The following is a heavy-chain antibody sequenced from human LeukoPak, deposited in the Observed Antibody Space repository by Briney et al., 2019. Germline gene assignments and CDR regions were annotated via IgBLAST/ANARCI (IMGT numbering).Heavy chain of an antibody. V-gene: IGHV1-69*13. J-gene: IGHJ4*02. CDR3: ARVEGMYYYEAAFDY. Sequence: ASVKVSCKASGGTFSNYAISWVRQAPGQGLEWMGGIIPILGTANYAQKFQGRVTITADESTSTAYMELSSLRSEDTAVYYCARVEGMYYYEAAFDYWGQGTLVTVSS. CDR1: GGTFSNYA. CDR2: IIPILGTA. D-gene: IGHD3-22*01.